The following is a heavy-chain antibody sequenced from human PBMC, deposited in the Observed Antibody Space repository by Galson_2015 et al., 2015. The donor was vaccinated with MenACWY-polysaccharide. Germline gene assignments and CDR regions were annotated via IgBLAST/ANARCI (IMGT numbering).Heavy chain of an antibody. CDR2: INSAASRA. Sequence: SLRLSCAVSGFTFSSYWMHWVRQVPGTGLVWVSRINSAASRADYADSVEGRFTISRDNAKNTPYLQMNSLRGEDTALYYCAKSGGDYGTELIEYWGQGTLVTVSS. CDR1: GFTFSSYW. J-gene: IGHJ4*02. D-gene: IGHD4-17*01. CDR3: AKSGGDYGTELIEY. V-gene: IGHV3-74*01.